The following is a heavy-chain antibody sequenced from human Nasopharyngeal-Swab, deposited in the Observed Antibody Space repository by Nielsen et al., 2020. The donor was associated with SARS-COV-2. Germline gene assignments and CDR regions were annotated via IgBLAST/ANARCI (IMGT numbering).Heavy chain of an antibody. J-gene: IGHJ3*02. CDR2: ISSSGSTI. CDR3: ARDNPQRI. D-gene: IGHD2-2*01. Sequence: GESLKISCAASGFTFSSYSMNWVRQAPGKGLEWVSYISSSGSTIYYADSVKGRFTISRGNAKNSLYLQMNSLRAEDTAVYYCARDNPQRIWGQGTMVTVSS. CDR1: GFTFSSYS. V-gene: IGHV3-48*04.